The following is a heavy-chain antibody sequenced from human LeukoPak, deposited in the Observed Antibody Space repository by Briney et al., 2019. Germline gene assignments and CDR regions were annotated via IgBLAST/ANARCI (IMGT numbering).Heavy chain of an antibody. CDR3: ARELQRPLDY. CDR1: GFPFSNYW. CDR2: IKYDGTEQ. V-gene: IGHV3-7*01. D-gene: IGHD4-11*01. J-gene: IGHJ4*02. Sequence: GGSLRLSCVASGFPFSNYWMSWVRQAPGKGLEWVANIKYDGTEQYYVDSVRGRFTISRDNAKNSVSLQMNSLRAEDTAVYYCARELQRPLDYWGQGILVTVSS.